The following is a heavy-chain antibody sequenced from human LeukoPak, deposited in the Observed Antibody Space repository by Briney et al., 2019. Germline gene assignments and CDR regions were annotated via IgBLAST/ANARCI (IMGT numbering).Heavy chain of an antibody. CDR3: AKSSQYYYDSSVDY. J-gene: IGHJ4*02. CDR2: ISGSGGST. Sequence: GGSLRLSCAASGFTFSSYAMSWVRQAPGKGLEWVSAISGSGGSTYYAESVKGRFTISRDNSKNTLYLQMNSLRAEDTAVYYCAKSSQYYYDSSVDYWGQGTLVTVSS. CDR1: GFTFSSYA. D-gene: IGHD3-22*01. V-gene: IGHV3-23*01.